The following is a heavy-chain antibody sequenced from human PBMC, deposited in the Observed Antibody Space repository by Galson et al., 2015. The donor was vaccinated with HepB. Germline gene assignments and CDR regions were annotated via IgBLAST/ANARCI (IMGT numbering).Heavy chain of an antibody. V-gene: IGHV3-53*04. J-gene: IGHJ3*02. CDR3: ARAGGPGSGYARGYSYGPGAFDI. D-gene: IGHD5-18*01. Sequence: SLRLSCAASGFTVSSNYVSWVRQAPGKGLEWVSVIYSGGSTYYADSVKGRFTISRHNSKNTLYLQMNSLRAEDTAVYYCARAGGPGSGYARGYSYGPGAFDIWGQGTMVTVSS. CDR1: GFTVSSNY. CDR2: IYSGGST.